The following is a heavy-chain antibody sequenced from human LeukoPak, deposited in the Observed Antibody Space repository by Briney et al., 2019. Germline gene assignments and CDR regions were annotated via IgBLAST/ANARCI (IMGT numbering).Heavy chain of an antibody. J-gene: IGHJ3*02. Sequence: GGSLRLSCSASGFTFSSYAMHWVRQAPGKGLEYVSAISSNGGSTYYADSVKGRFTISRDNSKNTLYLQMSSLRAEDTAVYYCAMGGYSYGYGSHDDAFDIWGQGTMVTASS. CDR1: GFTFSSYA. D-gene: IGHD5-18*01. CDR2: ISSNGGST. V-gene: IGHV3-64D*06. CDR3: AMGGYSYGYGSHDDAFDI.